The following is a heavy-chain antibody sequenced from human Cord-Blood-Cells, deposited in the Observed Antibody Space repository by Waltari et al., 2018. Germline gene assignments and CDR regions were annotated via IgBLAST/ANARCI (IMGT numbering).Heavy chain of an antibody. CDR3: ATPNWRYWYFDL. J-gene: IGHJ2*01. CDR1: GYIFTAYY. CDR2: INPNSGGT. Sequence: QVQLLQSGAEVKKPGASVQVFCKASGYIFTAYYMHWVRQAPGQGLEWMGWINPNSGGTNYAQKFQGRVTMTRDTSISTAYMELGRLRSDDTAVYYCATPNWRYWYFDLWGRGTLVTVSS. D-gene: IGHD1-1*01. V-gene: IGHV1-2*02.